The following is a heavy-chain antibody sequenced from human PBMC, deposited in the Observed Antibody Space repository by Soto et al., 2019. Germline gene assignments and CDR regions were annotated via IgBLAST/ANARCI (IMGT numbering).Heavy chain of an antibody. CDR1: GFIFSEST. V-gene: IGHV3-64D*06. J-gene: IGHJ4*02. CDR2: VSTSGRST. Sequence: GGSLRLSCSASGFIFSESTIYWVRQVPGKGLEAISAVSTSGRSTYYADSVKDGFTISRDNSKNTLFLQMGSLRPEDTAIYYCVKQAHGLDGVAFDYWGQGTQVTVSS. CDR3: VKQAHGLDGVAFDY. D-gene: IGHD2-15*01.